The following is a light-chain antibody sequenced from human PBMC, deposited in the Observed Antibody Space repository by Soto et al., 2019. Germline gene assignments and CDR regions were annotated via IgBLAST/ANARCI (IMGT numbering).Light chain of an antibody. CDR2: EGS. CDR1: SNDVGSYNL. V-gene: IGLV2-23*03. J-gene: IGLJ2*01. Sequence: QSALTQPASVSGSPGQSITISCTGTSNDVGSYNLVSWYQQYPGKAPKLMIYEGSKRPSGVSNRFSGSQSDNTASLTISGLQAEDEADYYCCSYAGSSTFVFGGGTKLTVL. CDR3: CSYAGSSTFV.